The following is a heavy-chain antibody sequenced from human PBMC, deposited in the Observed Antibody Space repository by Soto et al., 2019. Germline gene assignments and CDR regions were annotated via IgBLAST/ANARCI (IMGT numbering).Heavy chain of an antibody. Sequence: VQLLESGGGLVQPGGSLRLSCAASGFTFSSYAMSWVRQAPGKGLEWVSAISGGDDSTYYADSVKGRFTISRDNFKNTLYLQMNSLRAEDTAVYYYAKAGTSSSPHPDYWGQGTLVTVSS. CDR1: GFTFSSYA. CDR3: AKAGTSSSPHPDY. V-gene: IGHV3-23*01. CDR2: ISGGDDST. D-gene: IGHD6-6*01. J-gene: IGHJ4*02.